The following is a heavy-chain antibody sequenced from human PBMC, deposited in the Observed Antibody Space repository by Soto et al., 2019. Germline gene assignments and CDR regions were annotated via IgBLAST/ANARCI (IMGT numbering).Heavy chain of an antibody. CDR3: ARHRKEGYCSGGSCYSIPHFDY. V-gene: IGHV4-59*01. CDR2: IYYSGST. Sequence: SETLSLTCTASGGSISSYYWSWIRQPPGKGLEWIGYIYYSGSTNYNPSLKSRVTISVDTSKNQFSLKLSSVTAADTAVYYCARHRKEGYCSGGSCYSIPHFDYWGQGTLVTVSS. J-gene: IGHJ4*02. D-gene: IGHD2-15*01. CDR1: GGSISSYY.